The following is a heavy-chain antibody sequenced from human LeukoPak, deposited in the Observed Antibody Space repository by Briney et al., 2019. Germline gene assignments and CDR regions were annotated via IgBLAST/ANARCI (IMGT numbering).Heavy chain of an antibody. V-gene: IGHV3-33*01. D-gene: IGHD2-15*01. CDR3: ARGMGVATTYYFDY. Sequence: GGSLRLSCAASGFTFSSYGMHWVRQAPGKGLEWVAVIWYDGSNKYYADSVKGRFTISRDNSKNTLYLQMNSLRAEDTAVYYCARGMGVATTYYFDYWGQGTLVTVSS. CDR1: GFTFSSYG. J-gene: IGHJ4*02. CDR2: IWYDGSNK.